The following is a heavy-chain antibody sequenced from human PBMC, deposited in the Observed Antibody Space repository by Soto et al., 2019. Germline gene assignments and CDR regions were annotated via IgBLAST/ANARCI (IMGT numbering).Heavy chain of an antibody. Sequence: GGSLRLSCAASGFSFSSYGISWVRQAPGKGLEWVSSISGGGGTTYYADSVKGRFTISRDNSKNTLYLQMNSLKVEDTAVYYCAKRPPVSTYYFDYWGQGTLVTVSS. CDR2: ISGGGGTT. CDR3: AKRPPVSTYYFDY. J-gene: IGHJ4*02. CDR1: GFSFSSYG. V-gene: IGHV3-23*01.